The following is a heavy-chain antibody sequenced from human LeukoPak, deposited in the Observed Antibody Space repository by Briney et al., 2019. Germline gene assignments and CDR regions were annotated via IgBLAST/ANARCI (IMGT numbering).Heavy chain of an antibody. V-gene: IGHV1-46*01. CDR1: GYTFTNYY. D-gene: IGHD1-14*01. J-gene: IGHJ5*02. CDR3: ARDIKRSRARWENLGFDP. Sequence: GASVKVSCKASGYTFTNYYIHWVRQAPGQGLECMGIINPSGGSTSYAQKFQGRVTMTRDMSTTTVYMELSSLRSEDTVVYYCARDIKRSRARWENLGFDPWGQGTLVTVSS. CDR2: INPSGGST.